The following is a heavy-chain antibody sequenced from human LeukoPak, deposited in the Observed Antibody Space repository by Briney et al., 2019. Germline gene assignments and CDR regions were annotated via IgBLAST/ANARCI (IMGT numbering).Heavy chain of an antibody. Sequence: SETLSLTCTVSGGSISSSSYYWGWLRQPPGKGLEWIGSIYYSGSTYYNPSLKSRVTISVDTSKNQFSLKLSSVTGADTAVYYCASIVLEVIDYWGQGTLVTVSS. CDR3: ASIVLEVIDY. V-gene: IGHV4-39*01. D-gene: IGHD3-22*01. J-gene: IGHJ4*02. CDR2: IYYSGST. CDR1: GGSISSSSYY.